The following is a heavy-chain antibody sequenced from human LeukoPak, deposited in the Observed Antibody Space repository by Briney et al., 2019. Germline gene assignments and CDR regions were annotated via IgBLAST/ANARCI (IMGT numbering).Heavy chain of an antibody. CDR3: ARVRGYSSSWYGPPN. CDR2: ISSSGSTI. J-gene: IGHJ4*02. Sequence: PGGSLRLSCAASGFTFSSYEMNWVRQAPGKGLEWVSYISSSGSTIYYADSVKGRFTISRDNAKNSLYLQMNSLRAEDTAVYYCARVRGYSSSWYGPPNWGQGTLVTASS. CDR1: GFTFSSYE. D-gene: IGHD6-13*01. V-gene: IGHV3-48*03.